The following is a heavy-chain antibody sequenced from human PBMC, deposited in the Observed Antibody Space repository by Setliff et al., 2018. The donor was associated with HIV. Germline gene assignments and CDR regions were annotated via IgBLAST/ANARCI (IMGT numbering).Heavy chain of an antibody. CDR1: GYSISSGYY. Sequence: PSETLSLTCSVSGYSISSGYYWSWVRQPPGKGLEWIATIHHSGTTYYNPSLKSLVTISVDTSKNHFSLNVNSVTAADTAVYSCARYVSSGSYFDFWGQGTQVTVSS. CDR2: IHHSGTT. V-gene: IGHV4-38-2*02. CDR3: ARYVSSGSYFDF. J-gene: IGHJ4*02. D-gene: IGHD3-22*01.